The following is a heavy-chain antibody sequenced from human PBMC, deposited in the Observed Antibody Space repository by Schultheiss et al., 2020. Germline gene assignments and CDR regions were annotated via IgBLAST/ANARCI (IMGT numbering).Heavy chain of an antibody. D-gene: IGHD4-23*01. V-gene: IGHV1-2*02. CDR3: AREVSLGGNLYYYYYGMDV. CDR1: GYTFTGYY. Sequence: ASVKVCCKASGYTFTGYYMHWVRQAPGQGLEWMGWINPNSGGTNYAQKFQGRVTMTRDTSISTAYMELSRLRSDDTAVYYCAREVSLGGNLYYYYYGMDVWGQGTTVTVSS. J-gene: IGHJ6*02. CDR2: INPNSGGT.